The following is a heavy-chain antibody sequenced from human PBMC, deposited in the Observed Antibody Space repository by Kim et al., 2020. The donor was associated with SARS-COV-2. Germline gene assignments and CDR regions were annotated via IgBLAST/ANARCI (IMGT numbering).Heavy chain of an antibody. J-gene: IGHJ4*02. Sequence: TYTPSLKGLVTVSLDTAKNQFSLKLNSVTAADTAVYYCARGSINAGTFDYWGQGTLVTVSS. V-gene: IGHV4-59*09. CDR3: ARGSINAGTFDY.